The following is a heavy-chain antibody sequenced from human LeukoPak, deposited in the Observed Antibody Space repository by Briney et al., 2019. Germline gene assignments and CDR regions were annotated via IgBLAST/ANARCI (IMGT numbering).Heavy chain of an antibody. CDR3: ARDVGDCSSSSCYIPADW. CDR2: ISNGGSDK. CDR1: GFTFSLYP. V-gene: IGHV3-30*01. J-gene: IGHJ4*02. D-gene: IGHD2-2*02. Sequence: GGSLRLSCAASGFTFSLYPMQWVRQAPGKGLEWVAVISNGGSDKYYAESVKGRFTISRDNSKSTLYLQMNSLSAEDTAVYYCARDVGDCSSSSCYIPADWWGQGTLVTVSS.